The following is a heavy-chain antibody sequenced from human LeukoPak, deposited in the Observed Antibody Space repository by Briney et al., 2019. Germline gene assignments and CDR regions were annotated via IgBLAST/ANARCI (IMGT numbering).Heavy chain of an antibody. V-gene: IGHV1-8*01. CDR2: MNPNSGNT. CDR3: FIRLDSRQPWASRRWAGY. CDR1: GYTFTSYD. J-gene: IGHJ4*02. D-gene: IGHD3-9*01. Sequence: GASVKVSCKASGYTFTSYDINWVRQATGQGLEWMGWMNPNSGNTGYAQKFQGRVTMTRNTSISTAYMELSSLRSEDTAVYYCFIRLDSRQPWASRRWAGYWGQGTLVTVSS.